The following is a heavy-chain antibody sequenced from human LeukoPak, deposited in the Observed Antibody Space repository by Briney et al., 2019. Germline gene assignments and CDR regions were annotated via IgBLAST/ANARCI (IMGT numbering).Heavy chain of an antibody. CDR3: ARDPGSSGWYGSFDY. D-gene: IGHD6-19*01. Sequence: GGSLRLSCAASGFTFSSYAMSWVRQAPGKGLEWVSAISGSGGSTYYADSVKGRFTISRDNSKNTLYLQMNSLRAEDTAVYYCARDPGSSGWYGSFDYWGQGTLVTVSS. CDR1: GFTFSSYA. CDR2: ISGSGGST. V-gene: IGHV3-23*01. J-gene: IGHJ4*02.